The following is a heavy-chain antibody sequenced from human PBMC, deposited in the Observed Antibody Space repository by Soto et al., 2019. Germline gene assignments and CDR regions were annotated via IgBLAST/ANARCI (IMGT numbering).Heavy chain of an antibody. CDR2: IWDDGGNK. CDR1: SFSFSSSG. Sequence: QAQLEESRGGVVQPGTSLRLSCSASSFSFSSSGMHWVRQPPGKGLEWVAAIWDDGGNKYYADSVRGRFTISRDNSKNTLFLQMNSLRAEDTALYYCARSSGSYFAAFYDTWGQGTLVSVSS. CDR3: ARSSGSYFAAFYDT. V-gene: IGHV3-33*01. J-gene: IGHJ4*02. D-gene: IGHD1-26*01.